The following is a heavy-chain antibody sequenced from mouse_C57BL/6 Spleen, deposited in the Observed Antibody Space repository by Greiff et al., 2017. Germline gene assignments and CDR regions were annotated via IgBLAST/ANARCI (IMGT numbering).Heavy chain of an antibody. J-gene: IGHJ2*01. CDR1: GYTFTSYW. D-gene: IGHD3-2*02. CDR2: IDPSDSET. Sequence: QVQLQQPGAELVRPGSSVKLSCKASGYTFTSYWMHWVKQRPIQGLEWIGNIDPSDSETHYNQKFKDKATLTVDTSSSTAYMQLSSLTSEDSAVYNGARWKDSSEFEYWGQGTTLTVSS. CDR3: ARWKDSSEFEY. V-gene: IGHV1-52*01.